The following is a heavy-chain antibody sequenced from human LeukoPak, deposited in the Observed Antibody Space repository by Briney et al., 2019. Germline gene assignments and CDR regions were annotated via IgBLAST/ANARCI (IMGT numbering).Heavy chain of an antibody. J-gene: IGHJ5*02. CDR2: LFSNDEK. D-gene: IGHD1-26*01. V-gene: IGHV2-26*01. CDR3: ARIPGRGVGATWFDP. Sequence: NESGPTLLTPTEPVTLTCTVSGFSLSNARMGVCWIRQPPGKALEWIAHLFSNDEKSYNTSLKSKPTNSKDTSKSQVVHTMTNMDPVDTATYYCARIPGRGVGATWFDPWGQGTLVTVSS. CDR1: GFSLSNARMG.